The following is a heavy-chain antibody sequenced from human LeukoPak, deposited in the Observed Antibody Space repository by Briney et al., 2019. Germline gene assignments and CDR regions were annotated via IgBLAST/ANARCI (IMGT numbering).Heavy chain of an antibody. CDR2: ISAYNGNT. CDR1: GYTFTSYG. J-gene: IGHJ5*02. Sequence: GASVKVSCKASGYTFTSYGISWVRQAPGQGLEWMGWISAYNGNTNYAQKLQGRVTMTTDTSTSTAYMELSSLRSEDTAVYYCARGRMVRGVGNWFDPWGQGTLVTVSS. V-gene: IGHV1-18*01. CDR3: ARGRMVRGVGNWFDP. D-gene: IGHD3-10*01.